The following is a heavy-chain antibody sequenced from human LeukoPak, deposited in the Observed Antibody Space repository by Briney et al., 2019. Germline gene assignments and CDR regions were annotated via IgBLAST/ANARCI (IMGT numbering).Heavy chain of an antibody. CDR3: ARPRYYDSSGYYAGFDY. J-gene: IGHJ4*02. CDR2: IYYSGST. CDR1: GGSISSSSYY. D-gene: IGHD3-22*01. V-gene: IGHV4-39*01. Sequence: SETLSLTCTASGGSISSSSYYWGWLRPPPGKGLEWIGSIYYSGSTYYNPSLKSRVTISVDTSKNQFSLKLSSVTAADTAVYYCARPRYYDSSGYYAGFDYWGQGTLVTVSS.